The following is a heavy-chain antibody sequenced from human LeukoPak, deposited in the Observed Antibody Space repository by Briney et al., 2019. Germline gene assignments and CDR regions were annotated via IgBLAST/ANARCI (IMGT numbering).Heavy chain of an antibody. CDR3: ARGYYYDSSGYPDY. CDR2: IYPAYSYP. J-gene: IGHJ4*02. V-gene: IGHV5-51*01. D-gene: IGHD3-22*01. Sequence: VRXXXGKGXXWXXIIYPAYSYPSYIPSFPAQVTISADKSINTAYLQWSTLKASDTAMYYCARGYYYDSSGYPDYWGQGTLVTVSS.